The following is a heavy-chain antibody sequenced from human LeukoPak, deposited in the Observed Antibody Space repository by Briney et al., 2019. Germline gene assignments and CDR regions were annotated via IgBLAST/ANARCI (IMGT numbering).Heavy chain of an antibody. D-gene: IGHD2-21*02. CDR3: ATGGAYCGGDCYPVDYFDY. CDR2: INAGNGNT. J-gene: IGHJ4*02. V-gene: IGHV1-3*01. Sequence: ASVKVSCTASGGTFSSYAISWVRQAPGQRLEWMGWINAGNGNTKYSQKFQGRVTITRDTSASTAYMELSSLRSEDTAVYYCATGGAYCGGDCYPVDYFDYWGQGTLVTAS. CDR1: GGTFSSYA.